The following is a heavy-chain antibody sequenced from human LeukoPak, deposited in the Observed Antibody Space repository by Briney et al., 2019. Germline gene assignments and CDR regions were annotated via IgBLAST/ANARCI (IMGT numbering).Heavy chain of an antibody. CDR3: ARDACSGGSCYLWASDI. Sequence: GGSLRLTCAASGFSFSSYTMSWVRQAPGKGLEWVSSISASSTYIYYADSVKGRFTISRDNAKNSLYLQMNSLRAEDTAVYYCARDACSGGSCYLWASDIWGQGTMVTVSS. CDR1: GFSFSSYT. D-gene: IGHD2-15*01. V-gene: IGHV3-21*01. CDR2: ISASSTYI. J-gene: IGHJ3*02.